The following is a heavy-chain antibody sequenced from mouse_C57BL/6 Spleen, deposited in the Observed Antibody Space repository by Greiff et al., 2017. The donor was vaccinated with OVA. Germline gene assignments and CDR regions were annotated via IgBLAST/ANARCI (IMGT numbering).Heavy chain of an antibody. J-gene: IGHJ4*01. CDR1: GYTFTSYW. D-gene: IGHD3-2*02. V-gene: IGHV1-52*01. CDR3: ARLGDSSGYWYAMDY. CDR2: IDPSDSET. Sequence: QVQLQQSGAELVRPGSSVKLSCKASGYTFTSYWMHWVKQRPIQGLEWIGNIDPSDSETHYNQKFKDKATLTVDKSSSTAYMQLSSLTSEDSAVYYCARLGDSSGYWYAMDYWGQGTSVTVSS.